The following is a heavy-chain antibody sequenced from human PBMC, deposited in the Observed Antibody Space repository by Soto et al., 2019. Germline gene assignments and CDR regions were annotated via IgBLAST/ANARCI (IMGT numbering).Heavy chain of an antibody. Sequence: GGSLRLSCAASGFTFSSYAMTWVRQAPGKGLEWVSAISATGLSTYYADSVKGRFTISRDNSRNTLYVQMNSLRADDTAVYYWARGGRADNLDVWGQGTMVTVSS. V-gene: IGHV3-23*01. J-gene: IGHJ3*01. CDR2: ISATGLST. D-gene: IGHD3-9*01. CDR1: GFTFSSYA. CDR3: ARGGRADNLDV.